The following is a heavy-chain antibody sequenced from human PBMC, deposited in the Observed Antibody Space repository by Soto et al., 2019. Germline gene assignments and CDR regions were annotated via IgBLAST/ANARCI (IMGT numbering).Heavy chain of an antibody. V-gene: IGHV1-69*13. Sequence: GASVKVSCKVSGGTFSSYAISWVRQAPGQGLEWMGGIIPIFGTANYAQKFQGRVTITADESTSTAYMELSSLRSEDTAVYYCASPQKAYNWNYPRPYYYYGMDVWGQGTTVTVSS. CDR1: GGTFSSYA. CDR3: ASPQKAYNWNYPRPYYYYGMDV. D-gene: IGHD1-7*01. CDR2: IIPIFGTA. J-gene: IGHJ6*02.